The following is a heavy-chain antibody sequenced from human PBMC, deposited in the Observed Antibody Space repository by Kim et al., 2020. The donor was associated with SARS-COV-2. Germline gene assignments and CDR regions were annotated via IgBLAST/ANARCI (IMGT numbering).Heavy chain of an antibody. CDR2: IGTAGDP. D-gene: IGHD2-2*01. CDR1: GFTFSSYD. CDR3: ARGRYCSSTSCYGGLANYGMDV. J-gene: IGHJ6*02. V-gene: IGHV3-13*05. Sequence: GGSLRLSCAASGFTFSSYDMHWVRQATGKGLEWVSAIGTAGDPYYPGSVKGRFTISRENAKNSLYLQMNSLRAGDTAVYYCARGRYCSSTSCYGGLANYGMDVWGQGTTVTVSS.